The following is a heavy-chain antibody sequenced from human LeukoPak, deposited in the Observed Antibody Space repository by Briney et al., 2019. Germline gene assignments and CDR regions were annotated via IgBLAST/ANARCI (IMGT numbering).Heavy chain of an antibody. Sequence: GTLRLSCAASGFTFSSYGMSWVRQAPGKGLEWVSAISGSGGSTYYADSVKGRFTISRDNSKNTLYLQMNSLRAEDTAVYYCAKSGSYYGSWGPFDYWGQGTLVTVSS. J-gene: IGHJ4*02. CDR3: AKSGSYYGSWGPFDY. CDR2: ISGSGGST. V-gene: IGHV3-23*01. CDR1: GFTFSSYG. D-gene: IGHD1-26*01.